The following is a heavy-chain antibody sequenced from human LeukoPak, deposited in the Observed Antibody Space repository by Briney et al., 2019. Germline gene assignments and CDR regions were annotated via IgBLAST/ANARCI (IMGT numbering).Heavy chain of an antibody. J-gene: IGHJ5*02. CDR1: GFTFSSYS. V-gene: IGHV3-21*01. CDR2: ISSSSNYI. CDR3: AREVIQLWPLFDP. D-gene: IGHD5-18*01. Sequence: PGGSLRLSCAASGFTFSSYSMNWVRQAPGKGLVWVSSISSSSNYIYYADSVKGRFTISRDNAKNTLYLQMNSLRAEDTAVYYCAREVIQLWPLFDPWGQGTLVTVSS.